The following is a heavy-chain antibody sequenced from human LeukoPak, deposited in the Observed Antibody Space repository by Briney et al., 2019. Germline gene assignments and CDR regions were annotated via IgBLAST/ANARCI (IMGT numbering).Heavy chain of an antibody. Sequence: GASVKVSCKASGYTFASYGISWVRQAPGQGLEWMGWISAYNGNTNYAQKLQGRVTMTTDTSTSTAYMELRSLRSDDTVVYYCARDWSTRSNYVDGMDVWGQGTTVTVSS. CDR3: ARDWSTRSNYVDGMDV. CDR2: ISAYNGNT. D-gene: IGHD4-11*01. J-gene: IGHJ6*02. V-gene: IGHV1-18*01. CDR1: GYTFASYG.